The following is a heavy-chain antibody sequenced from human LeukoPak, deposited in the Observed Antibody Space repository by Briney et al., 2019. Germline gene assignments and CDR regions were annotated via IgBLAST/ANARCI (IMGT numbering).Heavy chain of an antibody. J-gene: IGHJ4*02. Sequence: GGSLRLSCAASGFTFSSYAMYWVRQAPGKGLEWVSAIGGSGGSTYYADSVKGRLTISRDSSKNTLFLQMNSLRAEDTAVYYCARGEGLFDYWGQGTLVTVSS. V-gene: IGHV3-23*01. CDR2: IGGSGGST. CDR1: GFTFSSYA. CDR3: ARGEGLFDY.